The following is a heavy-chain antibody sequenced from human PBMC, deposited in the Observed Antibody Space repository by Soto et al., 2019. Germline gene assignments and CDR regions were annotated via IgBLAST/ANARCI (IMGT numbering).Heavy chain of an antibody. D-gene: IGHD3-22*01. J-gene: IGHJ4*02. V-gene: IGHV4-59*01. CDR3: ALRSMAVVPEY. Sequence: QVQLQESGPGLVKPSETLSLTCAVSGDSISSYYCMWIRQPPGKGLESIDYLSYCRSANYNPSLKSRVTLSVDTSTNQCSLTLSSMTAADTAVYYCALRSMAVVPEYWGQGTLVTVYS. CDR2: LSYCRSA. CDR1: GDSISSYY.